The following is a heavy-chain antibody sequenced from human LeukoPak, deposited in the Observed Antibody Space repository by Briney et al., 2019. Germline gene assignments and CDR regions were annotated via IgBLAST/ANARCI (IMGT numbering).Heavy chain of an antibody. V-gene: IGHV4-34*01. J-gene: IGHJ6*03. CDR3: ARVGVGLRWTHYDYMDV. D-gene: IGHD4-23*01. Sequence: PSETLSLTCAVYGGSFSGYYWSWIRQPPGKWLEWIGEINHSGSTNYNPSLKSRVTISVDTSKNQFSLKLSSVTAADTAVYYCARVGVGLRWTHYDYMDVWGKGTTVTVS. CDR1: GGSFSGYY. CDR2: INHSGST.